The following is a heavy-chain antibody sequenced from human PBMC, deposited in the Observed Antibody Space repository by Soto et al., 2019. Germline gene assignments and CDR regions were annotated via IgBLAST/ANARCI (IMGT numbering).Heavy chain of an antibody. V-gene: IGHV1-69*12. Sequence: QVQLVQSGAEVKKPGSSVKVSCKASGGTFSSYAISWVRQAPGQGLEWMGGIIPIFGTANYAQKFQGRVTITADEXTXTXXMELSSLRSEDTAVYYCARGGSSSWYPYYYYGMDVWGQGTTVTVSS. CDR1: GGTFSSYA. CDR2: IIPIFGTA. D-gene: IGHD6-13*01. CDR3: ARGGSSSWYPYYYYGMDV. J-gene: IGHJ6*02.